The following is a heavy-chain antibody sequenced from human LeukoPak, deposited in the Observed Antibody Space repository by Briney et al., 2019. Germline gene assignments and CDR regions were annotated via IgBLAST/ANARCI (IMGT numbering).Heavy chain of an antibody. CDR1: GYTFTSYA. CDR3: ARDMVRGVIIRYGC. D-gene: IGHD3-10*01. CDR2: INAGNGNT. Sequence: GASVKVSCKASGYTFTSYAMHWVRQAPGQRLEWMGWINAGNGNTKYSQKFQGRVTITRDTSASTAYMELSSLRSEDTAVYYCARDMVRGVIIRYGCWGQGTLVTVSS. V-gene: IGHV1-3*01. J-gene: IGHJ4*02.